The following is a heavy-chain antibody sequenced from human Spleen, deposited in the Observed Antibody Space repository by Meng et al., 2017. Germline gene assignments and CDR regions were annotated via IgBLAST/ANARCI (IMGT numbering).Heavy chain of an antibody. CDR1: GFTFSNYW. J-gene: IGHJ4*02. CDR3: ARGYGSGSYLLDY. V-gene: IGHV3-30*03. Sequence: GESLKISCAASGFTFSNYWMTWVRQAPGKGLEWVAVISYDGSNKYYADSVKGRFTISRDNSKNTLYLQMNSLRAEDTAVYYCARGYGSGSYLLDYWGQGTLVTVSS. D-gene: IGHD3-10*01. CDR2: ISYDGSNK.